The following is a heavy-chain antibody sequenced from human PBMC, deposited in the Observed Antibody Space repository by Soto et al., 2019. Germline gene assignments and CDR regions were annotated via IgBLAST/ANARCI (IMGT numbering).Heavy chain of an antibody. Sequence: PSETLSLTCSISGGAIGSHYWTWIRQPAGKGLEWIGSIYYSGSTYNNPSLRSRVSMSIDTSKDQFSLKLKSVTAADTALYFCARQRTSVVTQAYFDVWGPGSLVTVSS. V-gene: IGHV4-59*04. CDR3: ARQRTSVVTQAYFDV. J-gene: IGHJ4*02. CDR2: IYYSGST. CDR1: GGAIGSHY. D-gene: IGHD2-21*02.